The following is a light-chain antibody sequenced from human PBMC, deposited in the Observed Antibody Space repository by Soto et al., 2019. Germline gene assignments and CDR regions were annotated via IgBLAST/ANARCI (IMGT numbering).Light chain of an antibody. Sequence: QSALTQPASVSGSPGQSITISCTGTSSDVGGYTYVSWYQQHPGKAPKLMIYDVSNRPSGVSNRFSGAKSGNTAPLTISGLQAEEEADYYCGSYTSSSTRVFGGGTKVTVL. J-gene: IGLJ2*01. CDR2: DVS. CDR1: SSDVGGYTY. V-gene: IGLV2-14*01. CDR3: GSYTSSSTRV.